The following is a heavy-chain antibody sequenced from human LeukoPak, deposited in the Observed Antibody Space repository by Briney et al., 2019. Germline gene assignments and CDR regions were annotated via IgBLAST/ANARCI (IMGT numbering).Heavy chain of an antibody. D-gene: IGHD3-10*01. CDR2: INANSGTT. J-gene: IGHJ4*02. CDR1: GFAFSFYA. Sequence: GGSLRLSCAASGFAFSFYAMSWLRQPPGKGLEWVSTINANSGTTSYAASVRGRFTISRDNSKNTLYLQMNSLRAEDTAIYYCAKDQGFGDPPSDHWGQGTLVTVSS. V-gene: IGHV3-23*01. CDR3: AKDQGFGDPPSDH.